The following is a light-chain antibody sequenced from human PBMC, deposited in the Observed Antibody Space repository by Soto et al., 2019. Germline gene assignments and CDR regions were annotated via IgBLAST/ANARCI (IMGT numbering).Light chain of an antibody. J-gene: IGKJ1*01. CDR1: QSISSY. Sequence: DLQMTQSPSSLSASVGDRVTITCRASQSISSYLNWYQQKPGKAPKLLIYAASSLQSGVPSRFSGSGSGTDFTLTISSLQPEDFATYYCQQSYTTLRTFGQGTTVEIK. V-gene: IGKV1-39*01. CDR2: AAS. CDR3: QQSYTTLRT.